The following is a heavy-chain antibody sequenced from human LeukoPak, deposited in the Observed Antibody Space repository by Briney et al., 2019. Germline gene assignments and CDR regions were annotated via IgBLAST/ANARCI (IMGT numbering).Heavy chain of an antibody. CDR1: GFTFSSYW. CDR3: ARGYDSSGYDAFDI. CDR2: IDSDGSDT. J-gene: IGHJ3*02. Sequence: GGSLRLSCAASGFTFSSYWMHWVRQAPGKGLVWVSRIDSDGSDTTYADPVKGRFTISRDNAKNSLYLQMNSLRAEDTAVYYCARGYDSSGYDAFDIWGQGTMVTVSS. V-gene: IGHV3-74*01. D-gene: IGHD3-22*01.